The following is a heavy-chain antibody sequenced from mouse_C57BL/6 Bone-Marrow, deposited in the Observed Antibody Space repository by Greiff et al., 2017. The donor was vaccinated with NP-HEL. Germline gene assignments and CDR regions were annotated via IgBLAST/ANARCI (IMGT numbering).Heavy chain of an antibody. CDR3: ARPHEGYDAMDN. J-gene: IGHJ4*01. Sequence: EVHLVESGGDLVKPGGSLKLSCAASGFTFSSYGMSWVRQTPDKRLEWVATISSGGSYTYYPDSVKGRFTISRDNAKNTLYLQMSSLKSEDTAMYYCARPHEGYDAMDNRGQRDSVTVSS. V-gene: IGHV5-6*01. CDR1: GFTFSSYG. CDR2: ISSGGSYT.